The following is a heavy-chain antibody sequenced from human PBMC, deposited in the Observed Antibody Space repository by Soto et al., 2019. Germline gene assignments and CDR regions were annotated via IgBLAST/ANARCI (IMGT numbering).Heavy chain of an antibody. J-gene: IGHJ6*02. Sequence: LRLSCAASGFTFSSYAMSWVRQAPGKGLEWFSAISGSGGSTYYADSVKVRFTISRDTSKNTLYLQMNSLRAEDTAVYYCAKEHNNRNYGYYYYGMDVWGQGTTVTVSS. V-gene: IGHV3-23*01. CDR1: GFTFSSYA. CDR3: AKEHNNRNYGYYYYGMDV. CDR2: ISGSGGST. D-gene: IGHD1-7*01.